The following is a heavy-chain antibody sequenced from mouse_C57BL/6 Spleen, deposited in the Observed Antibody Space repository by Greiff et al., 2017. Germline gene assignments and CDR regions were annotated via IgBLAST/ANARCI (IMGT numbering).Heavy chain of an antibody. V-gene: IGHV1-50*01. CDR2: IDPSDSYT. J-gene: IGHJ4*01. CDR3: ARGGERGAMDY. Sequence: QVQLQQPGAELVKPGASVKLSCKASGYTFTSYWMQWVKQRPGQGLEWIGEIDPSDSYTNYNQKFKGKATLTVDTSSSTTYRQLSSLTSEDSAVYYCARGGERGAMDYWGQGTSVTVSS. CDR1: GYTFTSYW.